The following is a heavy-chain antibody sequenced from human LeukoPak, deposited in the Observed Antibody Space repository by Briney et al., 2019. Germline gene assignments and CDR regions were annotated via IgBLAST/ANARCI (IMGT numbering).Heavy chain of an antibody. D-gene: IGHD3-3*01. CDR3: ARGGRFLEWLFP. J-gene: IGHJ4*02. CDR1: GFTFSSYS. V-gene: IGHV3-21*01. Sequence: GGSLRLSCAASGFTFSSYSMNWVRQAPGKGLEWVSSISSSSSYIYYADSVKGRFTISRDNAKNSLYLQMNSLRAEDTAVYYCARGGRFLEWLFPWGQGTLVTVSS. CDR2: ISSSSSYI.